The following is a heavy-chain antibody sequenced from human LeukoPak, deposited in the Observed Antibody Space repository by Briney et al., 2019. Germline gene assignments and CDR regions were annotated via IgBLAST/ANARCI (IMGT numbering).Heavy chain of an antibody. CDR1: GGSISSDY. Sequence: SETLSLTCTVSGGSISSDYWSWIRQPPGKGLEWIAYIYYTGSTSYNPSLKSRVTISIDTSKNQFSLKLSSVTAADTAVYYCARYSRAVPNYFDYWGQGTLVTVSS. D-gene: IGHD2-15*01. CDR3: ARYSRAVPNYFDY. V-gene: IGHV4-59*01. J-gene: IGHJ4*02. CDR2: IYYTGST.